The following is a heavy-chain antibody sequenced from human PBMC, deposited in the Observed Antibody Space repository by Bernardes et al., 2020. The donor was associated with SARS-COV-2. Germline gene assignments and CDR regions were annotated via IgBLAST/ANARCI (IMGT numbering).Heavy chain of an antibody. Sequence: ASVKVSCRASGYTFTDYYLHWVRQAPGQGLEWMGWIYPSSGATEYAQNFRGRVTMARDTSVSTAYMELTTLNLDDTAVYYCAAVTWSQRDDFDIWGQGTLVTVSS. V-gene: IGHV1-2*02. CDR3: AAVTWSQRDDFDI. CDR1: GYTFTDYY. CDR2: IYPSSGAT. J-gene: IGHJ3*02. D-gene: IGHD6-25*01.